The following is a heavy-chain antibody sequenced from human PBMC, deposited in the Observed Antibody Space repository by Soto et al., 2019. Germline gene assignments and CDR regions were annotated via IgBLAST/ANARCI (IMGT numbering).Heavy chain of an antibody. CDR3: AREDVRWVEFDY. CDR2: ISSSSSYI. J-gene: IGHJ4*02. V-gene: IGHV3-21*01. CDR1: GFTFSSYS. D-gene: IGHD4-17*01. Sequence: GVSLRLSCAASGFTFSSYSMNWVRQAPGKGLEWVSSISSSSSYIYYADSVKGRFTISRDNAKNSLYLQMNSLRAEDTAVYYCAREDVRWVEFDYWGQGTLVTVSS.